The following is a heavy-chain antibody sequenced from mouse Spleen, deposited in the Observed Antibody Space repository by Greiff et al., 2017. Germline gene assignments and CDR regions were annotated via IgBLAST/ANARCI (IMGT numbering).Heavy chain of an antibody. CDR2: ISYSGST. J-gene: IGHJ1*01. CDR3: ARSGYYYGSRDWYFDV. D-gene: IGHD1-1*01. CDR1: GYSITSDY. V-gene: IGHV3-8*01. Sequence: EVKLQESGPGLAKPSQTLSLTCSVTGYSITSDYWNWIRKFPGNKLEYMGYISYSGSTYYNPSLKSRISITRDTSKNQYYLQLNSVTTEDTATYYCARSGYYYGSRDWYFDVWGAGTTVTVSS.